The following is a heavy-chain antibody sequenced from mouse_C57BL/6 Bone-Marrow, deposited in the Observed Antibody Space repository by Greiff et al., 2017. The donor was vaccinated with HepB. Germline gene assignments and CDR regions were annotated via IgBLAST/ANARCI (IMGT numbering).Heavy chain of an antibody. Sequence: EVKLMESGGGLVKPGGSLKLSCAASGFTFSSYAMSWVRQTPEKRLEWVATISDGGSYTYYPDNVKGRFTISRDNAKNNLYLQMSHLKSEDTAMYYCARGSTGVWYFDVWGTGTTVTVSS. CDR3: ARGSTGVWYFDV. J-gene: IGHJ1*03. CDR1: GFTFSSYA. V-gene: IGHV5-4*03. D-gene: IGHD4-1*02. CDR2: ISDGGSYT.